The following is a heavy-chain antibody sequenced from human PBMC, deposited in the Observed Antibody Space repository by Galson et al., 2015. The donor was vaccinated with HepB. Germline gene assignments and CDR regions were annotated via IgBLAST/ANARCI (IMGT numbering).Heavy chain of an antibody. CDR1: GFTFSSYA. CDR3: AKYLGYCSSTSCYTSYYYMDV. CDR2: ISGSGGST. D-gene: IGHD2-2*02. V-gene: IGHV3-23*01. Sequence: SLRLSCAASGFTFSSYAMSWVRQAPGKGLEWVSAISGSGGSTYYADSVKGRFTISRDNSKNTLYLQMNSLRAEDTAVYYCAKYLGYCSSTSCYTSYYYMDVWGKGTTVTVSS. J-gene: IGHJ6*03.